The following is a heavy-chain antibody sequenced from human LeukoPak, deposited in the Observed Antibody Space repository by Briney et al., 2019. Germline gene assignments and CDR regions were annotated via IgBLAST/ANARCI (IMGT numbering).Heavy chain of an antibody. Sequence: SVKVSCKASGGTFSSYAISWVRQAPGQGLEWMGGIIPIFGTANYAQKFQGRVTITADESTSTAYMELSSLRSEDTAVYYCAAIFGVVNPYYYYGMDVWGQGTTVTVSS. CDR3: AAIFGVVNPYYYYGMDV. J-gene: IGHJ6*02. CDR2: IIPIFGTA. V-gene: IGHV1-69*13. D-gene: IGHD3-3*01. CDR1: GGTFSSYA.